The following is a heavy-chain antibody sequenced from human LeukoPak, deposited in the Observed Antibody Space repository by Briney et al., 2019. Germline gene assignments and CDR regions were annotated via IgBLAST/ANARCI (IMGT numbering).Heavy chain of an antibody. J-gene: IGHJ4*02. Sequence: GGSLRLSCAASTFTVSTNYMTWLRQAPEKGREWVSMIYSGGSPYYADSVKGRFTISRDNSKNTLYLQMNSLRVEDTAVYYCVPLTDGSVDQWGQGTLVTVSS. CDR3: VPLTDGSVDQ. CDR1: TFTVSTNY. CDR2: IYSGGSP. D-gene: IGHD3-10*01. V-gene: IGHV3-66*01.